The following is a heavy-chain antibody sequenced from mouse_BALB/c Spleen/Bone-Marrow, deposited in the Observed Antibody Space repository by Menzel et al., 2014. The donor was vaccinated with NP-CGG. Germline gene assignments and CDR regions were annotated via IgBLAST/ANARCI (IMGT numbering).Heavy chain of an antibody. D-gene: IGHD1-1*01. CDR1: GFTFSHYW. CDR3: ARRIYYGYYFDY. J-gene: IGHJ2*01. CDR2: IRLKSNNYAT. Sequence: EVQGVESGGGLVQPGGSMKLSCVASGFTFSHYWMNWVRQSPEKGLEWVAEIRLKSNNYATDYAESVKGRFSISRDDSKSSVYLQMNNLRAEDTGIYYCARRIYYGYYFDYWGQGTTLTVSS. V-gene: IGHV6-6*02.